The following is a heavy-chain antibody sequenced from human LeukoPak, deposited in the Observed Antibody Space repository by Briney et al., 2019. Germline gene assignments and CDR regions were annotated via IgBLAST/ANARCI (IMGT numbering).Heavy chain of an antibody. Sequence: SQTLSLTCTVSGGSISSGGYYWSWIRQPPGKGLEWIGEINHSGSTNYNPSLKSRVTISVDTSKNQFSLKLSSVTAADTAVYYCARVGAVAGVDYWGQGTLVTVSS. CDR2: INHSGST. V-gene: IGHV4-30-2*01. J-gene: IGHJ4*02. CDR3: ARVGAVAGVDY. CDR1: GGSISSGGYY. D-gene: IGHD6-19*01.